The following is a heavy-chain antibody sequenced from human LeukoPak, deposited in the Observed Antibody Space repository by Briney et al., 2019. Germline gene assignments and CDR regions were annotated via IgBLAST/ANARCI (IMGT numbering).Heavy chain of an antibody. V-gene: IGHV4-61*02. J-gene: IGHJ2*01. CDR2: IYTSGST. CDR1: GGSISSGSYY. Sequence: PSETLSLTCTVSGGSISSGSYYWSWIRQPAGKGLEWIGRIYTSGSTNYNPSLKSRVTISVDTSKNQFSLKLSSVTAADTAVYYCARDPAPMIVVVINYWYFDLWGRGTLVTVSS. CDR3: ARDPAPMIVVVINYWYFDL. D-gene: IGHD3-22*01.